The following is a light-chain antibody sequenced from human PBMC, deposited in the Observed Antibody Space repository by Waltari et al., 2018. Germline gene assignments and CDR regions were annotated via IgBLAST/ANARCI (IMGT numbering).Light chain of an antibody. J-gene: IGKJ2*01. CDR3: RQYSSSPLYT. V-gene: IGKV3-20*01. Sequence: ELVLTRSPGTLSFSPGKRATISFRASQTVSSNYLAWYQQKPDQSPRLLIFGACGRATGMADMISGRGAETDYIDSISRLEPEDYAVYYCRQYSSSPLYTFGQGTKVEIK. CDR1: QTVSSNY. CDR2: GAC.